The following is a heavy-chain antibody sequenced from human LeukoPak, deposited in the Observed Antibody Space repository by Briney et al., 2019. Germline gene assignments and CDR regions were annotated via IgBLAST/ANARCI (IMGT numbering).Heavy chain of an antibody. CDR3: ARDHYDILTGYYNFDY. J-gene: IGHJ4*02. CDR1: GYTFTGYY. V-gene: IGHV1-2*02. CDR2: INPNSGGT. D-gene: IGHD3-9*01. Sequence: GASVKVSCKASGYTFTGYYMHWVRQAPGQGLEWMGWINPNSGGTNYAQKFQGRVTMTRNTSISTAYMELSSLRSEDTAVYYCARDHYDILTGYYNFDYWGQGTLVTVSS.